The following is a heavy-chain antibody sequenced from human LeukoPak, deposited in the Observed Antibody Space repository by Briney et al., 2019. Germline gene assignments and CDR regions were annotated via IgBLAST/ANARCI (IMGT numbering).Heavy chain of an antibody. CDR2: IIPIFGTA. CDR3: ARGPNWNYYYYYYMDV. V-gene: IGHV1-69*13. CDR1: GGTFSSYA. Sequence: AASVKVSCKASGGTFSSYAISWVRQAPGQGLEWMGGIIPIFGTANYAQKFQGRVTITADESTSTAYMELSSLRSEDTAVYYCARGPNWNYYYYYYMDVWGKGTTVTVSS. J-gene: IGHJ6*03. D-gene: IGHD1-20*01.